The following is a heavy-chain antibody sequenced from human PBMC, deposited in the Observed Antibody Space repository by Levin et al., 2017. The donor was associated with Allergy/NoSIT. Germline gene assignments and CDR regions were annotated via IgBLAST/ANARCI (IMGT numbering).Heavy chain of an antibody. D-gene: IGHD4-11*01. V-gene: IGHV3-30*03. CDR3: ATPLHDYSDLDAFDI. CDR2: ISYDGSNK. Sequence: LSLTCAASGFTFSSYGMHWVRQAPGKGLEWVAVISYDGSNKYYADSVKGRFTISRDNSKNTLYLQMNSLRAEDTAVYYCATPLHDYSDLDAFDIWGQGTMVTVSS. CDR1: GFTFSSYG. J-gene: IGHJ3*02.